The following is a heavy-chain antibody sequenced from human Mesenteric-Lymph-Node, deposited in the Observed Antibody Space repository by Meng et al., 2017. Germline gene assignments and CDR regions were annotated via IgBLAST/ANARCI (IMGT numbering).Heavy chain of an antibody. CDR1: GYTFTSYG. Sequence: ASVKVSCKASGYTFTSYGISWVRQAPGQGLEWMGWISAYNGNTNYAQNLQGRVTMTTDTSTSTAFMELRSLRSDDTAVYYCARVVVVTAITAYYYGMDVWGQGTTVTVSS. D-gene: IGHD2-21*02. J-gene: IGHJ6*02. V-gene: IGHV1-18*01. CDR2: ISAYNGNT. CDR3: ARVVVVTAITAYYYGMDV.